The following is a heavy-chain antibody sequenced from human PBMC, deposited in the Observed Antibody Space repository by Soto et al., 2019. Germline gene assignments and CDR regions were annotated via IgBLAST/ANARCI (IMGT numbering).Heavy chain of an antibody. V-gene: IGHV5-51*01. D-gene: IGHD3-3*01. Sequence: GESLKISCKGSGYSFTSYWIGWVRQMPGKGLEWMGIIYPGDSDTRYSPSFQGQVTISADKSISTAYLQWSSLKASDTAMYYCARQSHAIFGVVMIVVFDYSGQGTLVTVSS. J-gene: IGHJ4*02. CDR1: GYSFTSYW. CDR3: ARQSHAIFGVVMIVVFDY. CDR2: IYPGDSDT.